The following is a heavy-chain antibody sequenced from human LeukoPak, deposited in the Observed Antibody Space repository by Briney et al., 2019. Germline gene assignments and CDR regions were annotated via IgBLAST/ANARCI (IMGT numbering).Heavy chain of an antibody. J-gene: IGHJ4*02. V-gene: IGHV4-59*01. D-gene: IGHD4-17*01. CDR1: GGSISSYY. CDR2: IYYSGST. CDR3: ARIGDYLF. Sequence: SETLSLTCTVSGGSISSYYWSWIRQPPGKGLEWIGYIYYSGSTNYNPSLKSRVTISVDTSKNQFSLKLSSVTAADTAVYYCARIGDYLFWGQGTLVTVSS.